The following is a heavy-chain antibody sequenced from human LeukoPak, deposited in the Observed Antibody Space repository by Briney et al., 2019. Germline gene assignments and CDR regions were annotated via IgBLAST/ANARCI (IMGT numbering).Heavy chain of an antibody. CDR3: ARGGYSGSRPPDRLRTNLDY. D-gene: IGHD1-26*01. Sequence: ASVKVPCKASGYTFTSYGISWVRQAPGQGLEWMGWISAYNGNTNYAQKLQGRVTMTTDTSTSIAYMELRSLRSDDTAVYYCARGGYSGSRPPDRLRTNLDYWGQGTLVTVSS. J-gene: IGHJ4*02. CDR1: GYTFTSYG. CDR2: ISAYNGNT. V-gene: IGHV1-18*01.